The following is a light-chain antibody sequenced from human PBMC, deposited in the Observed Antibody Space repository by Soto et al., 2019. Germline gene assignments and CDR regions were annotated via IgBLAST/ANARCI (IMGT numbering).Light chain of an antibody. V-gene: IGLV2-11*01. J-gene: IGLJ1*01. CDR1: SSDVGDYNS. CDR2: DVS. CDR3: CSYVGGYSYV. Sequence: QSVLTQPRSVSGSPGQSVTVSCIGTSSDVGDYNSVSWYQQHPGKAPKLMIYDVSKRPSGVPDRFSGSKPGNTASLTISGLQAEDEADYYCCSYVGGYSYVFGIGTKVTVL.